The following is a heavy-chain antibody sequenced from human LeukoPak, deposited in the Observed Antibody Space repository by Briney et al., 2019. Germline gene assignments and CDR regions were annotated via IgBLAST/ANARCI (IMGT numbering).Heavy chain of an antibody. Sequence: SETLSLTCTVSGGSISSYYWSWIRQPPGKGLEWIGYIYYSGSTNYNPSLKSRVTISVDTSKNQFSLKLSSVTAADTAVYYCAGYMAVADIFDLWGRGTLVTVSS. CDR3: AGYMAVADIFDL. CDR1: GGSISSYY. CDR2: IYYSGST. V-gene: IGHV4-59*01. J-gene: IGHJ2*01. D-gene: IGHD6-19*01.